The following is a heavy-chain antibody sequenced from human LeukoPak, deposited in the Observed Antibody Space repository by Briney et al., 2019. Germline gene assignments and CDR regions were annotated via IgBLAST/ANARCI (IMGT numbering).Heavy chain of an antibody. Sequence: ASVKVSCKASGYTFTGYYMHWVRQAPGQGLEWMGWINPNSGGTNYAQKLQGRVTMTTDTSTSTAYMELRSLRSDDTAVYYCARDCSGGSCYPKDWGQGTLVTVSS. J-gene: IGHJ4*02. CDR1: GYTFTGYY. D-gene: IGHD2-15*01. V-gene: IGHV1-2*02. CDR2: INPNSGGT. CDR3: ARDCSGGSCYPKD.